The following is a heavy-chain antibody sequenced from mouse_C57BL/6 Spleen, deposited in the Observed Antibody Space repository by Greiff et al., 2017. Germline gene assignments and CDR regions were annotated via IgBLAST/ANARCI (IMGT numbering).Heavy chain of an antibody. CDR3: ASGNDYDEGCAY. D-gene: IGHD2-4*01. V-gene: IGHV1-69*01. J-gene: IGHJ3*01. CDR1: GYTFTSYW. CDR2: IDPSDSYT. Sequence: QVQLQQPGAELVMPGASVKLSCKASGYTFTSYWMHWVKQRPGQGLEWIGEIDPSDSYTNYNQKFKGKSTLTVDKSSSTAYMQLSSLTSEDSAVYYCASGNDYDEGCAYWGQGTLVTVSA.